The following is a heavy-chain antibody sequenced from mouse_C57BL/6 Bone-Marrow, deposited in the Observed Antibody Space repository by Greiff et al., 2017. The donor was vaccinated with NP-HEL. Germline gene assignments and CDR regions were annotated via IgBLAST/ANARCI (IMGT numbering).Heavy chain of an antibody. CDR3: ARPDYYGSSYYFDY. J-gene: IGHJ2*01. CDR2: INPGSGGT. D-gene: IGHD1-1*01. V-gene: IGHV1-54*01. CDR1: GYAFTNYL. Sequence: VQLQQSGAELVRPGTSVKVSCKASGYAFTNYLIEWVKQRPGQGLEWIGVINPGSGGTNYNEKFKGKATLTADKSSSTAYMQLSSLTSEDSAVYFCARPDYYGSSYYFDYWGQGTTLTVSS.